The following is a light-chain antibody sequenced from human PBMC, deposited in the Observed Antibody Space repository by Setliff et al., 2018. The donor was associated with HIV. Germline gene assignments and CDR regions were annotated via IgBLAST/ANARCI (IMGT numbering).Light chain of an antibody. CDR3: QSYDSSLSGYV. CDR2: GNN. Sequence: SVLPQPPPVSGAPGQRVTISCTGSSSNIGAGYDVHWYQQLPGTAPKLLIYGNNNGPTGAPDRFSGSKSGTSASLAITGLQAADEADYYCQSYDSSLSGYVFGTGTKVTVL. CDR1: SSNIGAGYD. J-gene: IGLJ1*01. V-gene: IGLV1-40*01.